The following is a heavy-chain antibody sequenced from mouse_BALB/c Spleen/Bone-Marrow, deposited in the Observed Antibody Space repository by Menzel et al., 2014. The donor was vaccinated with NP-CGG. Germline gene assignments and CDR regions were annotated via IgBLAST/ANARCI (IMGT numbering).Heavy chain of an antibody. CDR2: INPDSSTI. CDR3: ARLGYYGGFAY. V-gene: IGHV4-1*02. D-gene: IGHD2-3*01. J-gene: IGHJ3*01. CDR1: GFDFSRYW. Sequence: EVMLVESGGGLVQPGGSLKLSCAASGFDFSRYWMSWVRQVPGKGLEWIGEINPDSSTINYTPSLKDKFIISRDNAKNTLYLQMSKVRSEDTALYYCARLGYYGGFAYWGQGTLVTVSA.